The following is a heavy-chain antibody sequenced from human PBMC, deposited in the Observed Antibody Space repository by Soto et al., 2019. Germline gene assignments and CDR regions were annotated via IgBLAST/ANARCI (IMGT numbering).Heavy chain of an antibody. CDR2: SDPSDSYT. J-gene: IGHJ6*02. CDR1: GYSFTSYW. Sequence: VQLVPSGAEVKKPGESLRISCKGSGYSFTSYWISWVRQMPGKGLEWMGRSDPSDSYTNYSPSFQGHVTISADKCXXTXXLEGSSLKAADTAMYYCASIPRGYCSSTSCRELGNYYGMDVWGQGTTVTVSS. CDR3: ASIPRGYCSSTSCRELGNYYGMDV. V-gene: IGHV5-10-1*01. D-gene: IGHD2-2*01.